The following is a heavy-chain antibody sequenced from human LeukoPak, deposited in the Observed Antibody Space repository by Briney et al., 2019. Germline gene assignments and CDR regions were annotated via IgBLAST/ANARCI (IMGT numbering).Heavy chain of an antibody. CDR3: AKDMVRGGRSAFDI. Sequence: GGSLRLSCAASGFTFDDYAMHWVRQAPGKGLEWVSGISWNSGSIGYAESVKGRFTISRDNAKNSLYLQMNSLRAEDTALYYCAKDMVRGGRSAFDIWGQGTMVTVSS. CDR2: ISWNSGSI. V-gene: IGHV3-9*01. CDR1: GFTFDDYA. D-gene: IGHD3-10*01. J-gene: IGHJ3*02.